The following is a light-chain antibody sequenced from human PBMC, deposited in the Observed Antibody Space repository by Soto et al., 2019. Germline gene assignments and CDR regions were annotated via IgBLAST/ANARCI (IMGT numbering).Light chain of an antibody. CDR3: QQSYSTPRT. Sequence: DIQMTQSPSSLSASVGDRVTIACRASQSISSFLSWYQQKLGKAPKLLIYAASSLQSGVPSRFSGSGSGTDFTLTISSLQPEDFATYYCQQSYSTPRTFGQGTKLEIK. CDR2: AAS. V-gene: IGKV1-39*01. J-gene: IGKJ2*01. CDR1: QSISSF.